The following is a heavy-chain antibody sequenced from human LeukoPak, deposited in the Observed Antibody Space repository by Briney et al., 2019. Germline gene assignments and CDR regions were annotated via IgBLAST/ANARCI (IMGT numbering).Heavy chain of an antibody. D-gene: IGHD2-2*01. J-gene: IGHJ4*02. CDR1: GYTFSNFD. Sequence: ASVKVSCKASGYTFSNFDINWVRQAPGQGPEWMGWMNPVTGNAGSAQKFQGRVTLTRDMPISTAYMELSSLTFDDTAFYYCARAPMGTAALYWGQGTLITVSS. V-gene: IGHV1-8*01. CDR2: MNPVTGNA. CDR3: ARAPMGTAALY.